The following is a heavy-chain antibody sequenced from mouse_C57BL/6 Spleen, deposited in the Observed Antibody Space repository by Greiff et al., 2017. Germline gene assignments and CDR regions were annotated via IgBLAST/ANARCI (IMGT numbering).Heavy chain of an antibody. D-gene: IGHD1-1*01. CDR3: ARDRYYGSREYFDV. Sequence: EVKLMESGGGLVKPGGSLKLSCAASGFTFSSYAMSWVRQTPEKRLEWVATISDGGSYTYYPDNVKGRFTISRDNAKNNLYLQMSHLKSEDTAMYYCARDRYYGSREYFDVWGTGTTVTVSS. V-gene: IGHV5-4*01. J-gene: IGHJ1*03. CDR1: GFTFSSYA. CDR2: ISDGGSYT.